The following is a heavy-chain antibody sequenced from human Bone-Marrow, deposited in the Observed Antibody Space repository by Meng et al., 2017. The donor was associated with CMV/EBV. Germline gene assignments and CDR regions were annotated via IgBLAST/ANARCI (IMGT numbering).Heavy chain of an antibody. CDR3: ARDGSPNLPIDY. J-gene: IGHJ4*02. D-gene: IGHD1-1*01. Sequence: GSLRLSCTVSGGSISSSSYYWGWIRQPPGKGLEWIGSIYYSGFTYYNPSLKSRVTISVDMSKNQFSLKLSSVTAADTAVYYCARDGSPNLPIDYWGQGTLVTVSS. V-gene: IGHV4-39*07. CDR2: IYYSGFT. CDR1: GGSISSSSYY.